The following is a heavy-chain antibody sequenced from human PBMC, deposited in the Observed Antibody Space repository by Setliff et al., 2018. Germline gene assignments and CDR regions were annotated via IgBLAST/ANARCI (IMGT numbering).Heavy chain of an antibody. CDR2: INHSGIT. Sequence: LSLTCSVSGGSVSNDYWSWIRQSPGKGLEWIGEINHSGITNYNPSLKSRVTMSVDTSKNQFSLKLNSLTAADTAVYYCARIKWFGETDCFDSWGQGTLVTVSS. CDR1: GGSVSNDY. J-gene: IGHJ5*01. D-gene: IGHD3-10*01. V-gene: IGHV4-34*01. CDR3: ARIKWFGETDCFDS.